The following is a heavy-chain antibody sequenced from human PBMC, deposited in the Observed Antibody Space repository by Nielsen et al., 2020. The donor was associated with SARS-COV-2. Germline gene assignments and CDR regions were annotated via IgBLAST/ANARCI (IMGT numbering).Heavy chain of an antibody. CDR2: IIPVFDTS. CDR1: EDTFSSYS. V-gene: IGHV1-69*06. CDR3: TRAGRSTAWPFDS. Sequence: SVKVSCKASEDTFSSYSISWVRQAPGRGLEWMGGIIPVFDTSNYAQNFQGRVTITADKVTNTTYTELRSLRSEDTALYFCTRAGRSTAWPFDSWGQGTLVTVSS. J-gene: IGHJ4*02.